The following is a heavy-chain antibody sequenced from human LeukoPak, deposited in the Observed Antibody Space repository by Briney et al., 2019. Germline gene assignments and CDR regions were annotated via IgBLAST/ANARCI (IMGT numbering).Heavy chain of an antibody. Sequence: SETLSLTCAAYGGSFSGYYWSWIRQPPGKGLEWIGEINHSGSTNYNPSLKSRVTISVDTSKNQFSLKLSSVTAADTAVYYCARLPPRYYYGMDVWGQGTTVTVSS. V-gene: IGHV4-34*01. CDR3: ARLPPRYYYGMDV. CDR2: INHSGST. J-gene: IGHJ6*02. CDR1: GGSFSGYY.